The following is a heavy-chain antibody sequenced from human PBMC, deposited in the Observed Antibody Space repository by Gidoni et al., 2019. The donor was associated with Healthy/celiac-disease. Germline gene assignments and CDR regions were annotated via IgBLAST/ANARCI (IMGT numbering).Heavy chain of an antibody. V-gene: IGHV3-33*01. CDR1: GFTFSSYG. Sequence: QVQLVESGGGVVQPGRSLRLSCAASGFTFSSYGMHWVRQAPGKGLEWVAVIWYDGSNKYYADSVKGRFTISRDNSKNTLYLQMNSLRAEDTAVYYCARDRGVVRPNPFFDYWGQGTLVTVSS. D-gene: IGHD3-3*01. J-gene: IGHJ4*02. CDR2: IWYDGSNK. CDR3: ARDRGVVRPNPFFDY.